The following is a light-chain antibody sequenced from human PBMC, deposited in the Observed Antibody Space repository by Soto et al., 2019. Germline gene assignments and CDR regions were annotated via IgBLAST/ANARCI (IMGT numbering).Light chain of an antibody. Sequence: DIQMTQSPSSLSASVGDRVTITCRASQVISNYLAWYQQKPGKVPKLLIYAASTLQSGVPSRFSGSGSGTDFTLTISSLQPEDVATYYCQKYNSAPHTCGQATKLEIK. V-gene: IGKV1-27*01. CDR3: QKYNSAPHT. CDR2: AAS. J-gene: IGKJ2*01. CDR1: QVISNY.